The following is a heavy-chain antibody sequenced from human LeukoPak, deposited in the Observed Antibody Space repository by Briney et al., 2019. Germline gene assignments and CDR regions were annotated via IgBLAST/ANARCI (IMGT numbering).Heavy chain of an antibody. CDR2: INHSGST. CDR1: GGSISSSSYY. V-gene: IGHV4-39*01. CDR3: ARHKGSSGYYLILGHSRNDAFDI. Sequence: PSETLSLTCTVSGGSISSSSYYWSWIRQPPGKGLEWIGEINHSGSTNYNPSLKSRVTISVDTSKNQFSLKLSSVTAADTAVYYCARHKGSSGYYLILGHSRNDAFDIWGQGTMVTVSS. D-gene: IGHD3-22*01. J-gene: IGHJ3*02.